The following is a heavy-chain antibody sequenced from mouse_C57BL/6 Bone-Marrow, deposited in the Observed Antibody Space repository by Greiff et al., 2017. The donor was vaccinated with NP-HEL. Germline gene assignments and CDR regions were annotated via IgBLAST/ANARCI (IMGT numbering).Heavy chain of an antibody. V-gene: IGHV7-3*01. CDR1: GFTFTDYY. Sequence: EVQRVESGGGLVQPGGSLSLSCAASGFTFTDYYMSWVRQPPGKALEWLGFIRNKANGYTTEYSASVKGRFTISRDNSHSILYLQMTALRADDSATYYCSISSTTAVGGFAYWGQGTLVTVSA. D-gene: IGHD1-2*01. CDR2: IRNKANGYTT. CDR3: SISSTTAVGGFAY. J-gene: IGHJ3*01.